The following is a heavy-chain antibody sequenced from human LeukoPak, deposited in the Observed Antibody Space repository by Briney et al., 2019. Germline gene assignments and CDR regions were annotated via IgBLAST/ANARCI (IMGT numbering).Heavy chain of an antibody. CDR3: ASSYCSSTNCYVVDP. CDR2: IYTSGTT. Sequence: SETLSLTCTVSGGSISSGSYYWSWLRQPAGKGLEWIGRIYTSGTTNYNPSLKSRVTISVDTSKNQFSLKLSSVTAADTAVYYCASSYCSSTNCYVVDPWGQGTLVTVSS. V-gene: IGHV4-61*02. CDR1: GGSISSGSYY. J-gene: IGHJ5*02. D-gene: IGHD2-2*01.